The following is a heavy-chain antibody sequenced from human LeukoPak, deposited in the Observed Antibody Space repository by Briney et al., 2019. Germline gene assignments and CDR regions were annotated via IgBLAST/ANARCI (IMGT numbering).Heavy chain of an antibody. CDR3: ARDLAGSSCWLDAFDI. CDR2: IYYSGST. D-gene: IGHD6-19*01. CDR1: GGSISSYY. J-gene: IGHJ3*02. Sequence: SETLSLTCTASGGSISSYYWSWIRQPPGKGLEWTGYIYYSGSTNYNPSLKSRVTMSVDTSKNQFSLKLSSMTAADTAVYYCARDLAGSSCWLDAFDIWGQGTMVTVSS. V-gene: IGHV4-59*12.